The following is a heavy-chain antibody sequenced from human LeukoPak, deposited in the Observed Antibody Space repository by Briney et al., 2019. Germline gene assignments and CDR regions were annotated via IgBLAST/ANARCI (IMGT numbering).Heavy chain of an antibody. CDR3: ARDVDIVATKDCYYYGMDV. CDR2: IIPTFGTA. Sequence: SVKLSCKASGGTFSSYAISWVRRAPGQGLEWMGGIIPTFGTANYAQKFQGRVTITADASTSTAYMELSSLRSEDTAVYYCARDVDIVATKDCYYYGMDVWGQGTTVTVSS. J-gene: IGHJ6*02. CDR1: GGTFSSYA. V-gene: IGHV1-69*01. D-gene: IGHD5-12*01.